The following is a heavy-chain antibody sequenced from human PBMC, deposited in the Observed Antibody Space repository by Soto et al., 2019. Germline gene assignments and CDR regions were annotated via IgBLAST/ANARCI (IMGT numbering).Heavy chain of an antibody. V-gene: IGHV3-74*03. Sequence: HPGGSLRLSCAASGFTLSSKWMHWVRQTPGKGLVWVSRMNGDGSITQYADSAKGRFTISGDNSKNTLYLQMDSLRAEDTAVYYFAKDPEYSSSYFDYWGQGTLVTVSS. J-gene: IGHJ4*02. CDR1: GFTLSSKW. CDR2: MNGDGSIT. CDR3: AKDPEYSSSYFDY. D-gene: IGHD6-6*01.